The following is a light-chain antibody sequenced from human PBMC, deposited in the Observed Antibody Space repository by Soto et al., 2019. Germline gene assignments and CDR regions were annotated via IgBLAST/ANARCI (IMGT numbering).Light chain of an antibody. CDR1: SGHSSYI. Sequence: QPVLTQSSSASASLGSSVKLTCTLSSGHSSYIIAWHQQQPGKAPRYLMKLEGSGSYHKGSGVPDRVSGSSSGADRYLTISNLQFEAEADYYCETWDRNTHVFGGGTKVTVL. CDR3: ETWDRNTHV. J-gene: IGLJ3*02. CDR2: LEGSGSY. V-gene: IGLV4-60*02.